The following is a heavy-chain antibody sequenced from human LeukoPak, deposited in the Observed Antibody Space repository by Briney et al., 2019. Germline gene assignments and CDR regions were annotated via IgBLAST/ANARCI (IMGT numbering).Heavy chain of an antibody. CDR1: GDSFSSGGYS. CDR2: TYYSGSS. V-gene: IGHV4-30-4*07. J-gene: IGHJ4*02. Sequence: KTSQTLSLTCAVSGDSFSSGGYSWSWIRQPPGKGLEWIGYTYYSGSSYCNPSLKSRVSISVDTSKNQFSLKLSSVTAADTAVYYCARVVGPTHFDYWGQGTLVTVSS. D-gene: IGHD3/OR15-3a*01. CDR3: ARVVGPTHFDY.